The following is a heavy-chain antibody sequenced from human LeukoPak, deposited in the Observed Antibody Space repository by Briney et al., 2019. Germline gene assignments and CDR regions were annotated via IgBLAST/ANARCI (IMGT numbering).Heavy chain of an antibody. J-gene: IGHJ4*02. CDR3: AREAYSSSWYPLHYFDY. V-gene: IGHV3-53*01. Sequence: GGSLRLSCAASGFTVSSNYMSWVRQAPGKGLEWVSVFYSGGSTYYADSVKGRFTISRDNSKNTLYLQMNSLRAEDTAVYYCAREAYSSSWYPLHYFDYWGQGTLVTVSS. CDR1: GFTVSSNY. D-gene: IGHD6-13*01. CDR2: FYSGGST.